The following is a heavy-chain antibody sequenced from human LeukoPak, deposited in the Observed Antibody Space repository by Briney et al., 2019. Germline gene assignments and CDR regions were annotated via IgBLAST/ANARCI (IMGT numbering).Heavy chain of an antibody. J-gene: IGHJ3*02. D-gene: IGHD3-16*01. Sequence: GGSLRLSCAASGFTFSSYSMNWVRQAPGKGLEWVSSISSSSNYIYYADSVKGRFTISRDNAKNSLYLQMNSLRAEDTAVYYCARERIYGAFDIWGQGTMVTVSS. CDR3: ARERIYGAFDI. V-gene: IGHV3-21*01. CDR1: GFTFSSYS. CDR2: ISSSSNYI.